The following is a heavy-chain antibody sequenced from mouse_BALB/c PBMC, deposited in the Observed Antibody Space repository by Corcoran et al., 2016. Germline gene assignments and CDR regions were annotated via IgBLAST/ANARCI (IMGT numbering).Heavy chain of an antibody. V-gene: IGHV14-3*02. CDR2: IDPANGNT. CDR1: GFNIKDTY. D-gene: IGHD4-1*01. Sequence: EVQLQQSGAELVKPGASVKLSCTASGFNIKDTYMHWVKQRPEQGLEWIGRIDPANGNTKYDPKFQGKATITADTSSNTAYLQLSSLTSEDTAVYYCANWDWYFDVWGEGTTVTVSS. J-gene: IGHJ1*01. CDR3: ANWDWYFDV.